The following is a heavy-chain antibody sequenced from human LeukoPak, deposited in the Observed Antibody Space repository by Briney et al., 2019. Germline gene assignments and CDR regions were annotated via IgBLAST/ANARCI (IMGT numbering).Heavy chain of an antibody. CDR3: ARVGYSYGMGVDY. CDR2: IYYSGST. CDR1: GGSISSGDYY. D-gene: IGHD5-18*01. J-gene: IGHJ4*02. Sequence: SETLSLTCTVSGGSISSGDYYWSWIRQPPGKGLEWIGYIYYSGSTNYDPSLKSRVTISVDTSKNQFSLKLSSVTAADTAVYYCARVGYSYGMGVDYWGQGTLVTVSS. V-gene: IGHV4-61*08.